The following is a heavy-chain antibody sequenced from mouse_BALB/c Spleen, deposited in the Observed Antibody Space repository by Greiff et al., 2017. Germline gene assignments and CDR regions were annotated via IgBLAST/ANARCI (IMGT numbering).Heavy chain of an antibody. CDR2: ISSGSSTI. J-gene: IGHJ4*01. D-gene: IGHD2-1*01. CDR1: GFTFSSFG. Sequence: EVQLVESGGGLVQPGGSRKLSCAASGFTFSSFGMHWVRQAPEKGLEWVAYISSGSSTIYYADTVKGRFTISRDNPKNTLFLQMTSLRSEDTAMYYCARYGNYDYYAMDYWGQGTSVTVSS. CDR3: ARYGNYDYYAMDY. V-gene: IGHV5-17*02.